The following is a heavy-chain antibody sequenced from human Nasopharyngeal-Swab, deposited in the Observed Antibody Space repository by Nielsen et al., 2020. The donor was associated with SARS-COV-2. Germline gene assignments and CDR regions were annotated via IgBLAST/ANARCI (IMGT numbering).Heavy chain of an antibody. CDR2: IGDKDHNYAT. Sequence: WIRQPPGKGLEWLGRIGDKDHNYATTYGASVKGRFTISRDDSKNTAFLQMDSLKTEDTALYYCTIDFYFDYWGQGTLVTVSS. V-gene: IGHV3-73*01. CDR3: TIDFYFDY. J-gene: IGHJ4*02.